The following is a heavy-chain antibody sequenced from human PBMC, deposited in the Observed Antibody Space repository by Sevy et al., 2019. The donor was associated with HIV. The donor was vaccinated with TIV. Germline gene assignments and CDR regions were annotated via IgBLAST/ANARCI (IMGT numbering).Heavy chain of an antibody. CDR3: SSRGAFEYDSIGFQSH. J-gene: IGHJ4*02. D-gene: IGHD3-22*01. CDR2: ISVYNGKT. Sequence: ASVKVSCKTSGYTFTSFGISWVRQAPGQGLEWVGWISVYNGKTNYAQKFQGRITLTSDTSTRTAYMELRSLRSDDTAVYYCSSRGAFEYDSIGFQSHWGQGTLVTVSS. CDR1: GYTFTSFG. V-gene: IGHV1-18*01.